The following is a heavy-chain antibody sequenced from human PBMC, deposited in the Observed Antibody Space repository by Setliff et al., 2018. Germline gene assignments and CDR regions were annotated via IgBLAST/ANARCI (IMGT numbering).Heavy chain of an antibody. Sequence: GASVKVSCKASGYTFTGYAMNWVRQAPGQGLEWMGWINTNTGNPTYAKGFTGRFVFYLETSVSTAYLQINSLKAADTAIYYCARAYGISWSAVDYWGQGTVVTAPQ. J-gene: IGHJ4*02. CDR3: ARAYGISWSAVDY. D-gene: IGHD6-13*01. CDR2: INTNTGNP. CDR1: GYTFTGYA. V-gene: IGHV7-4-1*02.